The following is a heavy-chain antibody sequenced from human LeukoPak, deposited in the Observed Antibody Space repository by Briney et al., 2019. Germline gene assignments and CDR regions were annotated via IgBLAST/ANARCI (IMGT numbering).Heavy chain of an antibody. J-gene: IGHJ4*02. Sequence: SETLSLTCTVSGGSISSYYWSWIRQPPGKGLEWIGYIYYSGSTKYNPSLKSRVSVSVDTSKNQFSLKLSSVTAADTAVYYCARGAGAGYNFQPLDYWGQGTLVNVSS. CDR2: IYYSGST. CDR1: GGSISSYY. D-gene: IGHD5-24*01. CDR3: ARGAGAGYNFQPLDY. V-gene: IGHV4-59*08.